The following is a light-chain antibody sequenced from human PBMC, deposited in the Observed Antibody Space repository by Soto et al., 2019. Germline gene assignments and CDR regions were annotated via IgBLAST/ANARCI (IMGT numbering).Light chain of an antibody. Sequence: QSALTQPASVSGSPGQSITISCTGTNSDVGAFEYVSWYQQHPGKAPKILIYEVSNRPSGVSNRFSGSKSGNTASLTISGLQAEDEADYYCSSYTGSTTVVFGGGTKLPS. J-gene: IGLJ2*01. CDR1: NSDVGAFEY. CDR2: EVS. CDR3: SSYTGSTTVV. V-gene: IGLV2-14*01.